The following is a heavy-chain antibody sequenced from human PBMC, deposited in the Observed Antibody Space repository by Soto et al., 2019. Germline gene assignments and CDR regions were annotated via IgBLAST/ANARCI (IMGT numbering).Heavy chain of an antibody. J-gene: IGHJ6*01. CDR3: TREGAYTSPPYYYFYAMDV. CDR1: GFTFRDYA. Sequence: GGSLRLSCKGSGFTFRDYAISWVRQAPGKGLQWVGFMRAKAFGGTTEHATFVKGRFTISRDDSKSVAYLQMNSLETEDTAVYYCTREGAYTSPPYYYFYAMDVWGQGTRVTVSS. D-gene: IGHD2-2*01. CDR2: MRAKAFGGTT. V-gene: IGHV3-49*04.